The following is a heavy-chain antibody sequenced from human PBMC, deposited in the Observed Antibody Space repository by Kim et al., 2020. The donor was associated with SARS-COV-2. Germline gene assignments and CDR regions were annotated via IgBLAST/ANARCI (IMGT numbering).Heavy chain of an antibody. CDR2: IYYIGST. CDR3: ARDLGYNWNYYYYYGMDV. CDR1: GGSISSYY. D-gene: IGHD1-20*01. V-gene: IGHV4-59*01. J-gene: IGHJ6*02. Sequence: SETLSLTCTVSGGSISSYYWSWIRQPPGRGLEWIGYIYYIGSTNYNPSLKSRVTISVDTSKNQFSLKLSSVTAADTAVYYCARDLGYNWNYYYYYGMDVWGQGTTVTVSS.